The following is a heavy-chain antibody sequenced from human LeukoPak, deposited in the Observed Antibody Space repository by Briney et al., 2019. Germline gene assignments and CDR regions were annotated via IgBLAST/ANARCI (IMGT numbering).Heavy chain of an antibody. V-gene: IGHV3-30*04. CDR1: GFTFSIYA. CDR3: AKDGQPWLVGYYFAY. D-gene: IGHD5-18*01. CDR2: ISYDGSNK. J-gene: IGHJ4*02. Sequence: GGSLRLSCAASGFTFSIYAMQWVRQAPGEGLGWVAFISYDGSNKYYAHSVKGRFTISRDNSKNTLYLQMNSLRAEDTAVYYCAKDGQPWLVGYYFAYWGQGTLVTVSA.